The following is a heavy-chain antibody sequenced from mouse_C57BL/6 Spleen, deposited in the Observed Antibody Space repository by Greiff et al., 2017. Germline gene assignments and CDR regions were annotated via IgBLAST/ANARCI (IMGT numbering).Heavy chain of an antibody. CDR2: INPNNGGT. CDR1: GYTFTDYN. J-gene: IGHJ2*01. CDR3: ASPYYGSPDY. Sequence: DVKLQESGPELVKPGASVKMSCKASGYTFTDYNMHWVKQSHGKSLEWIGYINPNNGGTSYNQKFKGKATLTVNKSSSTAYMELRSLTSEDSAVYYCASPYYGSPDYWGQGTTLTVSS. D-gene: IGHD1-1*01. V-gene: IGHV1-22*01.